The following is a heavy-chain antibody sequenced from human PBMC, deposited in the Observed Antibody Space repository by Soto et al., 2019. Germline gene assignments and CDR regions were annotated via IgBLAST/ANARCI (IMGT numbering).Heavy chain of an antibody. Sequence: SATLSPTCTVSDGSISSYYWSWIRPPPGKGLEWIGYIYYSGSTNHTPSLKSRVTISVDTSKNQFSLKLSSVTAADTAVYYCARVPVYSYGLWYFDYWGQGTLVTVSS. V-gene: IGHV4-59*01. D-gene: IGHD5-18*01. J-gene: IGHJ4*02. CDR3: ARVPVYSYGLWYFDY. CDR1: DGSISSYY. CDR2: IYYSGST.